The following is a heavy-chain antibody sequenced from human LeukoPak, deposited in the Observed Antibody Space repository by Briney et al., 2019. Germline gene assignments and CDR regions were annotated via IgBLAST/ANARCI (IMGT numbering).Heavy chain of an antibody. Sequence: SETLSLTCTVSGGSISSYYWSWIRQPPGKGLEWIGYIYYSGGTNYNPSLKSRVTISVDTSKNQFSLKLSSVTAADTAVYYCASGPFSSGGSCYLDWGQGTLVTVSS. D-gene: IGHD2-15*01. V-gene: IGHV4-59*01. CDR1: GGSISSYY. CDR2: IYYSGGT. J-gene: IGHJ4*02. CDR3: ASGPFSSGGSCYLD.